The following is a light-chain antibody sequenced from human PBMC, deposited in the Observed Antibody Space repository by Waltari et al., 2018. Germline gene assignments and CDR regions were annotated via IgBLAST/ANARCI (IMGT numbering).Light chain of an antibody. CDR2: KAS. Sequence: DIQLTQSPSTLSASVGDSVTLTCRASQSISSWLAWYQQKPGKVPKFLIYKASTLESGVPSRFSGSGSGTEFTLTISGLQPDDFATYYCQQYYGYPRTFGQGTKVEFK. CDR3: QQYYGYPRT. J-gene: IGKJ1*01. V-gene: IGKV1-5*03. CDR1: QSISSW.